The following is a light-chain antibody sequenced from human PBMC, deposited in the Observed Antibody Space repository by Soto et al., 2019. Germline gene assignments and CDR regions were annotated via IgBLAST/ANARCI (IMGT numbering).Light chain of an antibody. CDR2: DVS. J-gene: IGLJ1*01. CDR1: SSDVGGYNY. V-gene: IGLV2-14*01. CDR3: SSYTSSSTPV. Sequence: QSVLTQPASVSGSPRQSITLSCTGTSSDVGGYNYVSWYQQHPGKAPKLMIYDVSNRPSGVSNRFSGSKSGNTASLTISGLQAEDEADYYCSSYTSSSTPVFGTGTKLTVL.